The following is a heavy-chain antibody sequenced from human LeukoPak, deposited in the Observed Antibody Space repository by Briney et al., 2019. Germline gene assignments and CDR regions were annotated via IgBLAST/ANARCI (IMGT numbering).Heavy chain of an antibody. Sequence: ASGKVSCKASGYTFTSYDIKWVRQATGQGLEWMGWTNPNSGNTGYAQKFQGRVTMTRNTSISTAYMELSSLRSEDTAVYYCARGALYDSSGYYPEDFDYWGQGTLVTVSS. V-gene: IGHV1-8*01. J-gene: IGHJ4*02. D-gene: IGHD3-22*01. CDR3: ARGALYDSSGYYPEDFDY. CDR2: TNPNSGNT. CDR1: GYTFTSYD.